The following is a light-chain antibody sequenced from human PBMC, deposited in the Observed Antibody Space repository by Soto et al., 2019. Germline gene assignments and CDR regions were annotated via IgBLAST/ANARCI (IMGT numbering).Light chain of an antibody. CDR2: EVT. CDR3: TSYVTGNTVL. J-gene: IGLJ3*02. V-gene: IGLV2-14*01. Sequence: QSALTQPASVSGSPGQSITISCTGTSNDVGGHNSVCWYQQHPGKVPKLLIYEVTTRPPGISYRFSGSKSGNTASLTISGLQADDEADYYCTSYVTGNTVLFGGGTKLTVL. CDR1: SNDVGGHNS.